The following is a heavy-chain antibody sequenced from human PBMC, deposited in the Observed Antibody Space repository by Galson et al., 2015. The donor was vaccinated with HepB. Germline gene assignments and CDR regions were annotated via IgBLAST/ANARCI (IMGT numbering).Heavy chain of an antibody. Sequence: SVKVSCKASGGTFSNYAFSWVRQAPGQGLEWMGSFSPVFGTANYADKFQGRLTITADRSTSAGYMELSSLRSDDTAVYYCATRAFCGGDCHALDPWGPGTLLIVAS. CDR1: GGTFSNYA. CDR3: ATRAFCGGDCHALDP. CDR2: FSPVFGTA. J-gene: IGHJ5*02. D-gene: IGHD2-21*02. V-gene: IGHV1-69*06.